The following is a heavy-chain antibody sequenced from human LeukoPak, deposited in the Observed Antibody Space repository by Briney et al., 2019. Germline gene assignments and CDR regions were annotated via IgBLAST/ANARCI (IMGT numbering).Heavy chain of an antibody. CDR1: GFTFSSYS. CDR2: IRSSSSYI. D-gene: IGHD2-15*01. J-gene: IGHJ5*01. Sequence: GGSLRLSCAASGFTFSSYSMNWVRQAPGKGLEWVSSIRSSSSYIYYAGSVKGRFTISRDNAKNSPYLQMNSLRAEDTAVYYCARDVCSGGSCYSTWFDSWGQGTLVTVSS. CDR3: ARDVCSGGSCYSTWFDS. V-gene: IGHV3-21*01.